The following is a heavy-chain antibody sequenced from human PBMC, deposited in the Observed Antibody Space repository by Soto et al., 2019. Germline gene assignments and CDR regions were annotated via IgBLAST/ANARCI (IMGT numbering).Heavy chain of an antibody. CDR1: GGTFSSYA. CDR3: ARSSEAPKRAYYYGMDV. CDR2: IIPIFGTA. Sequence: QVQLVQSGAEVKKPGSSVKVSCKASGGTFSSYAISWVRQAPGQGLEWMGGIIPIFGTANYAQKFQGRVTITADESTSTAYMELSRLRSEDTAVYYCARSSEAPKRAYYYGMDVWGQGTTVTVSS. D-gene: IGHD6-19*01. V-gene: IGHV1-69*12. J-gene: IGHJ6*02.